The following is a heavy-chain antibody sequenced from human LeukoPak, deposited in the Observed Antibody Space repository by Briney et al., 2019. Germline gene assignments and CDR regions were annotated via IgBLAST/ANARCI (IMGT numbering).Heavy chain of an antibody. V-gene: IGHV3-21*01. CDR2: ISSSSGYI. CDR3: ARGGLYYDSSGYPPGY. D-gene: IGHD3-22*01. Sequence: PGGSLRLSCAASGFTFSSYSMNWVRQAPGKGLEWVSSISSSSGYIYYADSVKGRFTISRDNAKNSLYLQMNSLRAEDTAVYYCARGGLYYDSSGYPPGYWGQGTLVTVSS. J-gene: IGHJ4*02. CDR1: GFTFSSYS.